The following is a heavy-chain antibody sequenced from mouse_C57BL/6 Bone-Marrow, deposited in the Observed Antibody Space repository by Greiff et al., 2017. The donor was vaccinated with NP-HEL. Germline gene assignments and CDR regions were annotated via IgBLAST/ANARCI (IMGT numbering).Heavy chain of an antibody. CDR1: GYTFTDYY. V-gene: IGHV1-19*01. CDR3: ARFGDYDGDWYFDV. J-gene: IGHJ1*03. CDR2: INPYNGGT. Sequence: VQLQQSGPVLVKPGASVKMSCKASGYTFTDYYMNWVKQSHGKSLEWIGVINPYNGGTSYNQKFKGKATLTVDKSSSTAYMELNSLTSEDSAVYYCARFGDYDGDWYFDVWGTGTTVTVSS. D-gene: IGHD2-4*01.